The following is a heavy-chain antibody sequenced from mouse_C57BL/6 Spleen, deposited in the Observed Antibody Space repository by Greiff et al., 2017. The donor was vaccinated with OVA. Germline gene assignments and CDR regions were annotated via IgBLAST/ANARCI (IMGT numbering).Heavy chain of an antibody. J-gene: IGHJ1*03. CDR3: ARYGSSWYFDV. V-gene: IGHV3-6*01. D-gene: IGHD1-1*01. Sequence: DVQLQESGPGLVKPSQSLSLTCSVTGYSITSGYYWNWIRQFPGNKLEWMGYISYDGSNNYNPSLKNRISITRDTSKNQFFLKLNSVTTEDTATYYCARYGSSWYFDVWGTGTTVTVSS. CDR1: GYSITSGYY. CDR2: ISYDGSN.